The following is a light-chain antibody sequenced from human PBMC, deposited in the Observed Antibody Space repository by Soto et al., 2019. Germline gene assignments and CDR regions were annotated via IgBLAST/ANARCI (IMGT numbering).Light chain of an antibody. V-gene: IGKV3-15*01. CDR3: QQYNNYPPIT. CDR1: QSVRSY. J-gene: IGKJ5*01. CDR2: GAS. Sequence: DMVMTQAPASLSVSPVGRASRSWRSSQSVRSYLAWYQQKPGQAPRLLIYGASTRATGVPARFSGSGSGTEFTLTISSLQSEDFAVYYCQQYNNYPPITFGQGTRLEIK.